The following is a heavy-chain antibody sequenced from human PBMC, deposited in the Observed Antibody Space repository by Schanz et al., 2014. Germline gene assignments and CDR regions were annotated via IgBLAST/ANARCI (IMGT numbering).Heavy chain of an antibody. CDR2: IWYDGNNK. D-gene: IGHD3-9*01. CDR3: TGRNVYDKSAAFDY. Sequence: QAQLAESGGGVVQPGRSLRLSCAASGFAFNNYGMHWVRQAPGKGLEWVAIIWYDGNNKKYADSVKGRFTISKDNFKNALFLQMGSLKAEDTAVYYCTGRNVYDKSAAFDYWGQGSLVTVSS. V-gene: IGHV3-33*01. CDR1: GFAFNNYG. J-gene: IGHJ4*02.